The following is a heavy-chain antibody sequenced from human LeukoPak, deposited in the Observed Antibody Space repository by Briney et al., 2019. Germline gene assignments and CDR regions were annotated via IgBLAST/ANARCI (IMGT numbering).Heavy chain of an antibody. CDR2: MNPTSGNT. CDR3: ATGGQ. Sequence: ASVKVSCKASGYTFSSYDISWVRQASGQGLEWMAWMNPTSGNTGSAQKFQGRVTVTRNTSISTAYMELSSLRSEDTAVYYCATGGQWGQGTLVTVSS. CDR1: GYTFSSYD. V-gene: IGHV1-8*01. J-gene: IGHJ4*02.